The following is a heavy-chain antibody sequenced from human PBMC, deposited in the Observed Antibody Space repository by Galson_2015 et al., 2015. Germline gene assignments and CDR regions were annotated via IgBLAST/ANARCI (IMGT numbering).Heavy chain of an antibody. CDR1: GGSISSYY. CDR3: ARNVDTAMVITSWFDP. D-gene: IGHD5-18*01. V-gene: IGHV4-59*01. Sequence: SETLSLTCTVSGGSISSYYWSWIRQPPGKGLEWIGYIYYSGSTNYNPSLKSRVTISVDTSKNQFSLKLSSVTAADTAVYYCARNVDTAMVITSWFDPWGQGTLVTVSS. CDR2: IYYSGST. J-gene: IGHJ5*02.